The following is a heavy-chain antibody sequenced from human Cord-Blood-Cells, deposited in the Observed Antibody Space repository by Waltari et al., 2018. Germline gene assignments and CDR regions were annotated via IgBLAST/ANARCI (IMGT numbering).Heavy chain of an antibody. D-gene: IGHD3-16*02. V-gene: IGHV4-38-2*02. CDR2: IYHSGST. CDR3: ARSSWSYDYVWGSYPFDY. J-gene: IGHJ4*02. Sequence: QVQLQESRPGLVKPSETLSLTCTVCGYSISSGYSWGWIRPPPRKGLEWIGSIYHSGSTYYNPSLKSRVTISVDTSKNQFSLKLSSVTAADTAVYYCARSSWSYDYVWGSYPFDYWGQGTLVTVSS. CDR1: GYSISSGYS.